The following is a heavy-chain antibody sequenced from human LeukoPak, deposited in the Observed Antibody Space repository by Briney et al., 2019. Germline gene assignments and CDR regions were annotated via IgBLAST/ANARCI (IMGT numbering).Heavy chain of an antibody. D-gene: IGHD1-26*01. J-gene: IGHJ4*02. CDR1: GLTFSSHW. V-gene: IGHV3-74*01. CDR3: AKPGSGELGFDY. Sequence: GGSLRLSCAASGLTFSSHWMHWVRQAPGKGLVWVSRITNDGSSTTYADSVKGRFTISRDNAKKSLYLQMNSLRDEDTALYYCAKPGSGELGFDYWGQGTLVTVSS. CDR2: ITNDGSST.